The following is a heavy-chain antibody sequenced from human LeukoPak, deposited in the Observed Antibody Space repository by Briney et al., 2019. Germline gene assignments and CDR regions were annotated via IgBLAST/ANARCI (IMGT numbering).Heavy chain of an antibody. Sequence: PGGSLRLSGTASGFTFRSYWMTWVRQAPGKGLEWVAVISYDGSNKYYADSVKGRFSIYRDNSKNTLYLQMNSLRAEDTAVYYCAKELLWFGELTDYFDYWGQGTLVTVSS. CDR2: ISYDGSNK. CDR1: GFTFRSYW. V-gene: IGHV3-30*18. CDR3: AKELLWFGELTDYFDY. J-gene: IGHJ4*02. D-gene: IGHD3-10*01.